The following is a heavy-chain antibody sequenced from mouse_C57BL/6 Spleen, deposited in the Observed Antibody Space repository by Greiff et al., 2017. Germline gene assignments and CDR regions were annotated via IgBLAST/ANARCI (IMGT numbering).Heavy chain of an antibody. CDR2: LNPNNGGT. D-gene: IGHD1-1*01. CDR1: GYTFTDYY. V-gene: IGHV1-26*01. Sequence: VQLQQSGPELVKPGASVKISCKASGYTFTDYYMNWVKQSPGKSLEWIGDLNPNNGGTSYNQKFKGKATVTVDKSTSTAYMELRSLTSEDSAVYYCARDEGSRHWDFDVWGTGTTVTVSS. J-gene: IGHJ1*03. CDR3: ARDEGSRHWDFDV.